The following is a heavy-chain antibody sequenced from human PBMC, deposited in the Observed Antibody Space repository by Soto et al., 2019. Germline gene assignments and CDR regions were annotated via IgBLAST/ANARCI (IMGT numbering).Heavy chain of an antibody. CDR3: ESGFMITFGGTVSFDI. CDR1: GGSISSYY. J-gene: IGHJ3*02. D-gene: IGHD3-16*01. V-gene: IGHV4-59*08. Sequence: SQTLSLTCTVSGGSISSYYWSWIRQPPGKGLEWIGYIYYSGSTNYNPSLKSRVTISVDTSKNQFSLKLSSVTAADTAVYYCESGFMITFGGTVSFDIWGQGKMVTVSS. CDR2: IYYSGST.